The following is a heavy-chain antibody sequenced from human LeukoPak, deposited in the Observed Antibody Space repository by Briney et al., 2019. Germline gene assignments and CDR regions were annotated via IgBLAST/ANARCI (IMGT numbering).Heavy chain of an antibody. CDR2: INHSGST. V-gene: IGHV4-34*01. CDR1: GGSFSGYY. J-gene: IGHJ4*02. CDR3: AFNSGVAAAGLDY. D-gene: IGHD6-13*01. Sequence: SETLFLTCAVYGGSFSGYYWSWIRQPPGKGLEWIGEINHSGSTNYNPSLKSRVTISVDTSKNQFSLKLSSVTAADTAVYYCAFNSGVAAAGLDYWGQGTLVTVSS.